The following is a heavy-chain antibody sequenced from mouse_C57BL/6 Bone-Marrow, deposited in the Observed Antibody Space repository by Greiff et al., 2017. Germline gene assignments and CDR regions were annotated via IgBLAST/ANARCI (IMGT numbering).Heavy chain of an antibody. Sequence: QVQLQQPGAELVKPGASVKLSCKASGYTFTSYWMQWVKQRPGQGLEWIGEIDPSDSYTNYNKKFKGKATLTVDTSSSTAYMQLSSLTSEDSAVYYCARLRRRLWLAYWGQGTLVTVSA. CDR3: ARLRRRLWLAY. J-gene: IGHJ3*01. V-gene: IGHV1-50*01. D-gene: IGHD2-12*01. CDR2: IDPSDSYT. CDR1: GYTFTSYW.